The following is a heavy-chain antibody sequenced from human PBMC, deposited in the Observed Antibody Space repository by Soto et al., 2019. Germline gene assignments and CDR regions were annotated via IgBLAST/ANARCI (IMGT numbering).Heavy chain of an antibody. Sequence: TSETLSLTCAVSGGSISSSNWWSWVRQPPGKGLEWIGEIYHSGSTNYNPSLKSRVTISVDKSKNQFSLKLSSVTAADTAVYYCARVLLVAGTDYFDYWGQGTLVTVSS. CDR2: IYHSGST. D-gene: IGHD6-19*01. CDR3: ARVLLVAGTDYFDY. CDR1: GGSISSSNW. V-gene: IGHV4-4*02. J-gene: IGHJ4*02.